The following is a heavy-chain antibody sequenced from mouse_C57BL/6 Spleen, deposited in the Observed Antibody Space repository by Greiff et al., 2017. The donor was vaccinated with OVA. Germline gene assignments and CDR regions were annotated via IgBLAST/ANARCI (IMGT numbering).Heavy chain of an antibody. Sequence: VQLKQSGPELVKPGASVKMSCKASGYTFTDYNMHWVKQSHGKSLEWIGYINPNNGGTSYNQKFKGKATLTVNKSSSTAYMELRSLTSEDSAVYYCARWGSIYDGYYVGYFDVWGTGTTVTVSS. CDR1: GYTFTDYN. CDR2: INPNNGGT. J-gene: IGHJ1*03. D-gene: IGHD2-3*01. V-gene: IGHV1-22*01. CDR3: ARWGSIYDGYYVGYFDV.